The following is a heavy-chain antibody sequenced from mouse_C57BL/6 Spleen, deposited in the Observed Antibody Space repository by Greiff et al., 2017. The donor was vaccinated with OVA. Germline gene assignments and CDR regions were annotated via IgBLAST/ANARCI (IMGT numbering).Heavy chain of an antibody. Sequence: QVQLQQSGAELEMPGASVKLSCKASGYTFTSYWMHWVKQRPGQGLEWIGEIDPSDSYTNYNQKFKGKSTLTVDKSSSTAYMQLSSLTSEDSAVYYCARSWIITTVVSWYFDVWGTGTTVTVSS. CDR3: ARSWIITTVVSWYFDV. CDR2: IDPSDSYT. J-gene: IGHJ1*03. CDR1: GYTFTSYW. D-gene: IGHD1-1*01. V-gene: IGHV1-69*01.